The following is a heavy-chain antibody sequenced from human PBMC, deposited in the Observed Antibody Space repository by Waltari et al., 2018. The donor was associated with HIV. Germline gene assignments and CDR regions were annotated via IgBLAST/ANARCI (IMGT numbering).Heavy chain of an antibody. Sequence: HVQWMQSGPAVKKPGSSAKVSCKASALSSPSYTPSWVLQAPGHGLEWMGRIIPPIGATNYAQKFQGRITITADKSTTTTYLEIQDLRSEDTAIYYCAGGEYYNFWSGSPGRRFDPWGQGTLITVSS. CDR1: ALSSPSYT. CDR2: IIPPIGAT. J-gene: IGHJ5*02. V-gene: IGHV1-69*08. D-gene: IGHD3-3*01. CDR3: AGGEYYNFWSGSPGRRFDP.